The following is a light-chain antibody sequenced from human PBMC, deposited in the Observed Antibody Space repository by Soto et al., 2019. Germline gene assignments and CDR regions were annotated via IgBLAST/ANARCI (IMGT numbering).Light chain of an antibody. V-gene: IGKV3-20*01. J-gene: IGKJ5*01. CDR1: QSVTTR. CDR3: QQYGGSPLT. Sequence: EMVITQSPATRPVSPGERATLSCRASQSVTTRLAWYQHKPGQAPTLLMSGASNRASGVPVRFSGSGSGTDFTLTITRLEPEDFALYYCQQYGGSPLTFGLGTRLEIK. CDR2: GAS.